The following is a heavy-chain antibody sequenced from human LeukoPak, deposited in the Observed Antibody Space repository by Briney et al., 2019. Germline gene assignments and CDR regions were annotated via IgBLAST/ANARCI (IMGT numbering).Heavy chain of an antibody. Sequence: GSLRLSCAASGFTFSTYGMHWVRQAPGKGLEWVAVISYDGSNKYYADSVMGRFSISRDNSKNTLHLQLNSLRAEDTAVYYCAKETTERAFYYDTSGYYSSLDFRGQGTLVTVSS. CDR3: AKETTERAFYYDTSGYYSSLDF. CDR1: GFTFSTYG. V-gene: IGHV3-30*19. D-gene: IGHD3-22*01. J-gene: IGHJ4*02. CDR2: ISYDGSNK.